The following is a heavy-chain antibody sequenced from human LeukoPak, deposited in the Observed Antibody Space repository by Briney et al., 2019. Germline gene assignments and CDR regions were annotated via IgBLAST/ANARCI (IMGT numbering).Heavy chain of an antibody. CDR3: ARDNPPQYSGAFDI. CDR1: GFTVSSNY. V-gene: IGHV3-53*01. D-gene: IGHD2-21*01. CDR2: IYSGGST. J-gene: IGHJ3*02. Sequence: GSLRLSCAASGFTVSSNYMSWVRPAPGEGVEWVSVIYSGGSTYYADSVKGRFTMSRDNSKNTLYLQMNSLRAEDTAVYYCARDNPPQYSGAFDIWGQGTMVTVSS.